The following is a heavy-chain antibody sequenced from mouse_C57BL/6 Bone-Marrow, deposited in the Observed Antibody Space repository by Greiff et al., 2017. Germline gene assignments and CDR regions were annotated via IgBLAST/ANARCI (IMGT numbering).Heavy chain of an antibody. CDR1: GFTFSSYG. J-gene: IGHJ3*01. CDR2: ISSGGSYT. V-gene: IGHV5-6*01. Sequence: EVQLVESGGDLVKPGGSLKLSCAASGFTFSSYGMSWVRQTPDKRLEWVATISSGGSYTYYPDSVKGRFTISRDNAKNTLYLQMSSLKSEDTAMYYCARVVAYWGQETLVTVSA. CDR3: ARVVAY.